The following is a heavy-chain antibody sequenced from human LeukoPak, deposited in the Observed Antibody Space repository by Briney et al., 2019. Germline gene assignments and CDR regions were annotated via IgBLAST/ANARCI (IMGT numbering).Heavy chain of an antibody. Sequence: GASVKVSCKASGYTFTSYDINWVRQATGQGLEWMGWMNPNSGNTGYAQKFQGRVTMTRNTSISTAYMELSSLRSEDTAVYYCARTLPIAVTGIIPDYWDQGTLVTVSS. CDR1: GYTFTSYD. D-gene: IGHD6-19*01. V-gene: IGHV1-8*01. CDR3: ARTLPIAVTGIIPDY. CDR2: MNPNSGNT. J-gene: IGHJ4*02.